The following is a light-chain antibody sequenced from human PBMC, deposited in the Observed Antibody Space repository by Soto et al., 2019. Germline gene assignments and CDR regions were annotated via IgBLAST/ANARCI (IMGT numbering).Light chain of an antibody. V-gene: IGKV3-15*01. J-gene: IGKJ1*01. CDR2: CES. CDR1: QRFXSN. Sequence: IGLTQSPSTLSVSPGERATLSCRASQRFXSNFAWYKSKPGQAPRILISCESTRGTGIPARFIGSGSGREFTLTISSLQSEYFALSYCQQYNNWPPKTFGQGTKVDI. CDR3: QQYNNWPPKT.